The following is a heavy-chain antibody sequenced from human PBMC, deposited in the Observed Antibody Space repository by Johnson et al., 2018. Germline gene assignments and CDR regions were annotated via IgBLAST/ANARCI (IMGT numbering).Heavy chain of an antibody. CDR3: ASTLGWGDAFDI. D-gene: IGHD1-26*01. Sequence: VQLVQSGGGLVQPGGSLRLSCAASGFTFSSYAMHLVRQAPGKGLEYVSAISSNGGSKYYANSVKGRFTISRDNSKNTLYLQMGSLRAEDMAVYNCASTLGWGDAFDIWGQGTMVTVSS. CDR1: GFTFSSYA. J-gene: IGHJ3*02. CDR2: ISSNGGSK. V-gene: IGHV3-64*01.